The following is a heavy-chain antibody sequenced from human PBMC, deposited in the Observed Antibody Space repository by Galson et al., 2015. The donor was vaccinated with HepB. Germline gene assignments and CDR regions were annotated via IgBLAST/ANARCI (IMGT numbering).Heavy chain of an antibody. Sequence: LRLSCAASGFTFSSYSMNWVRQAAGKGLEWVSYISSSSSTIYYADSVRGRFTISRDNAKNSLYLQMNSLRDEDTAVYYCARDRAAYGDYVAGTAGEYFQHWGQGTLVTVSS. CDR2: ISSSSSTI. J-gene: IGHJ1*01. V-gene: IGHV3-48*02. D-gene: IGHD4-17*01. CDR3: ARDRAAYGDYVAGTAGEYFQH. CDR1: GFTFSSYS.